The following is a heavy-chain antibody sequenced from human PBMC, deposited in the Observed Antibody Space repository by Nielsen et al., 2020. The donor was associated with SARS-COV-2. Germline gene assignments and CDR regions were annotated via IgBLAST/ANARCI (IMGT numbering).Heavy chain of an antibody. CDR3: ATPITVDYFDY. J-gene: IGHJ4*02. Sequence: ASVKVSCQASGETFFIDNIHLLRQAPGKGLEWIGIINLSAGSTDSAQKIQGRVTMTRETSASTVYLALTSLKSEDTAVYYCATPITVDYFDYWGQGTLVTVSS. V-gene: IGHV1-46*01. CDR1: GETFFIDN. CDR2: INLSAGST.